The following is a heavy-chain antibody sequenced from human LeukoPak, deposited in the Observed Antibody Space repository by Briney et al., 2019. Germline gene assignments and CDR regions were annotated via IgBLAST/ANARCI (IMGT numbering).Heavy chain of an antibody. Sequence: PGGSLRLSCAASGFTFSSYWMSWVRQAPGQGLEWVANIKQDGSEKYYVDSVKGRFTISRDNSKNTLFLQMNSLRAEDTAVYYCATDPGTMIVVPWGQGTLVTVSS. CDR3: ATDPGTMIVVP. V-gene: IGHV3-7*05. J-gene: IGHJ4*02. CDR2: IKQDGSEK. D-gene: IGHD3-22*01. CDR1: GFTFSSYW.